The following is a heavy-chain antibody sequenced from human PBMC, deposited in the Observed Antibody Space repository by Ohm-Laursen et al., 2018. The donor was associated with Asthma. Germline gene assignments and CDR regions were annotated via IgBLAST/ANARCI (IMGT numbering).Heavy chain of an antibody. CDR1: GASFSTYY. D-gene: IGHD3-22*01. J-gene: IGHJ4*02. V-gene: IGHV4-59*01. CDR2: IYSTGST. CDR3: ARGNSSGYYPLGY. Sequence: TLSLTCALSGASFSTYYWGWIRQPPGKGLEWIGYIYSTGSTNYNPSLESRVTISIDTSTNQFSLKLSSVTAADTAVYYCARGNSSGYYPLGYWGQGTLVTVSS.